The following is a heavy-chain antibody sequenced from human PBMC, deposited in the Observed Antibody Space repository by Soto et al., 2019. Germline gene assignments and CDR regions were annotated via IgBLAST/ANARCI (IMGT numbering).Heavy chain of an antibody. CDR2: IYYSGST. D-gene: IGHD6-13*01. Sequence: ETLSLTCTVSGGSISSGGYYWTWIRQHPGKGLEWIGYIYYSGSTYYNPSLKSRVTISLDTSKNQFSLKLSSVTAAGTAVYYCASSNIAAAGFYYYGMDVWGRGTTVTVSS. V-gene: IGHV4-61*08. CDR3: ASSNIAAAGFYYYGMDV. J-gene: IGHJ6*02. CDR1: GGSISSGGYY.